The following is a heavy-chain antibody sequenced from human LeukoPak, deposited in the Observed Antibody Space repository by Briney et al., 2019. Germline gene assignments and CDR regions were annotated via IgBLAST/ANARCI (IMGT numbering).Heavy chain of an antibody. V-gene: IGHV3-33*01. CDR3: ARDGADGYNFGYYGRDV. D-gene: IGHD5-24*01. CDR2: IWYDGSNK. J-gene: IGHJ6*02. Sequence: GRSLRLSCAASGFTFSSYGMHWVRQAPGKGLEWVAVIWYDGSNKYYADSVKGRFTISRDNSKNTLYLQMNSLRAEDTAVYYCARDGADGYNFGYYGRDVWGQGTTVTVSS. CDR1: GFTFSSYG.